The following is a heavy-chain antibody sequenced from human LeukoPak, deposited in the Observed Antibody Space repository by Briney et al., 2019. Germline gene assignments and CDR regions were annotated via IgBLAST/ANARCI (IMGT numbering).Heavy chain of an antibody. D-gene: IGHD2-2*01. CDR3: ARTVVVPAAMTPFDY. CDR2: IYPGDSDT. V-gene: IGHV5-51*01. Sequence: GESLKISCKGSGYSFTSYWIGWVRQMPGKGLEWMGIIYPGDSDTRYSPSFQGQVTISADKSISTAYLQWSGLKASDTAMYYCARTVVVPAAMTPFDYWGQGTLVTVSS. J-gene: IGHJ4*02. CDR1: GYSFTSYW.